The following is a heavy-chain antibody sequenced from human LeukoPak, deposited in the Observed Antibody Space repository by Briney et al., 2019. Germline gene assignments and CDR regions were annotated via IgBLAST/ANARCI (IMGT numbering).Heavy chain of an antibody. J-gene: IGHJ5*02. Sequence: GASVKVSCKASGYTFTGYYMHWVRQAPGQGLEWMGWIHPNSGGTNYAQKFRGRVTMTRDTSISTAYMDLSRLRSDDTAVYYCTREFAAYYDFWSGYAPKNWFDPWGQGTLVTVSS. CDR3: TREFAAYYDFWSGYAPKNWFDP. CDR2: IHPNSGGT. CDR1: GYTFTGYY. V-gene: IGHV1-2*02. D-gene: IGHD3-3*01.